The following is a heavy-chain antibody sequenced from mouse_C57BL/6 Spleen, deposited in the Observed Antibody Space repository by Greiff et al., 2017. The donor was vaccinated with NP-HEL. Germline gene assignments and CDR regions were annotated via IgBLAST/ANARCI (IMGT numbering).Heavy chain of an antibody. D-gene: IGHD2-3*01. J-gene: IGHJ1*03. CDR1: GFTFTDYY. CDR2: IRNKANGYTT. CDR3: ASPIYDGYPWYFDV. V-gene: IGHV7-3*01. Sequence: EVMLVESGGGLVQPGGSLSLSCAASGFTFTDYYMSWVRQPPGKALEWLGFIRNKANGYTTEYSASVKGRFTISRDNSQSILYLQMNALRAEDSATYYCASPIYDGYPWYFDVWGTGTTVTVSS.